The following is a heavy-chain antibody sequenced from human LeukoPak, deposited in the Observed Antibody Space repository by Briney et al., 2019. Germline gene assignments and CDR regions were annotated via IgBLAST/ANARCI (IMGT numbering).Heavy chain of an antibody. Sequence: PSETLSLTCAVYGGSFSGYYWSWIRQPPGKGLEWIGEINHIGSTNYNPSLKSRVTISVDTSKNQFSLKLSSVTAADTAVYYCARGPSITFFGVVIIPPYYFDYWGQGTLVTVSS. J-gene: IGHJ4*02. V-gene: IGHV4-34*01. CDR3: ARGPSITFFGVVIIPPYYFDY. CDR2: INHIGST. D-gene: IGHD3-3*01. CDR1: GGSFSGYY.